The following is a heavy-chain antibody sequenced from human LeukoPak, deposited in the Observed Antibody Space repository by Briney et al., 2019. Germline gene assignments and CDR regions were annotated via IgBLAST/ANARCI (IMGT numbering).Heavy chain of an antibody. CDR3: ARDSSGYYFDDAFDI. V-gene: IGHV3-30-3*01. CDR1: GFTFSSYA. CDR2: ISYDGSNK. D-gene: IGHD3-22*01. J-gene: IGHJ3*02. Sequence: GRSLRLSCAASGFTFSSYAMHWVRQAPGKGLEWVAVISYDGSNKHYADSVKGRFTISRDNSKNTLYLQMNSLRAEDTAVYYCARDSSGYYFDDAFDIWGQGTMVTVSS.